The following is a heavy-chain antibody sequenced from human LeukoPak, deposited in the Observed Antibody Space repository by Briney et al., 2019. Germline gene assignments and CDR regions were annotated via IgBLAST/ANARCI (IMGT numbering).Heavy chain of an antibody. CDR3: ARDSRSLYDFWSGYYNSWFDP. V-gene: IGHV4-61*02. CDR1: GGSISSSSYY. D-gene: IGHD3-3*01. CDR2: IYTSGST. J-gene: IGHJ5*02. Sequence: SQTLSLTCTVSGGSISSSSYYWSWIRQPAGKGLEWIGRIYTSGSTNYNPSLKSRVTISVDTSKNQFSLKLSSVTAADTAVYYCARDSRSLYDFWSGYYNSWFDPWGQGTLVTVSS.